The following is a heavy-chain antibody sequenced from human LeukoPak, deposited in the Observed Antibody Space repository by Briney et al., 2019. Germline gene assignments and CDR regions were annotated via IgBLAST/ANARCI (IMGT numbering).Heavy chain of an antibody. Sequence: SETLSLTCTVSGGSISSYYWSWIRQPPGKGLEWIGYIYYSGSTNYNPSLKSRVTISVDTSKNQFSLKLSSVTAADTAVYYCARERVYYYDSRGYVYYYYYGMDVWGQGTTVTVSS. V-gene: IGHV4-59*01. D-gene: IGHD3-22*01. CDR1: GGSISSYY. CDR2: IYYSGST. CDR3: ARERVYYYDSRGYVYYYYYGMDV. J-gene: IGHJ6*02.